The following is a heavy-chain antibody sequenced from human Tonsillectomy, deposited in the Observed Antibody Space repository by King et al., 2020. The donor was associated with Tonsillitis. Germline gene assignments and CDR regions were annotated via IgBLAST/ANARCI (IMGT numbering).Heavy chain of an antibody. D-gene: IGHD3-22*01. CDR2: IYSGGST. CDR1: GFTVSSNY. Sequence: VQLVESGGGLVQPGGSLRLSCAASGFTVSSNYMSWVRQAPGKGLEWVSDIYSGGSTYYADSVKGRFTISRDNSKNTLYLQMNSLRAEDTAVYYCARDMYYYDSSGYYSFDYWGQGTLVTVS. CDR3: ARDMYYYDSSGYYSFDY. V-gene: IGHV3-66*01. J-gene: IGHJ4*02.